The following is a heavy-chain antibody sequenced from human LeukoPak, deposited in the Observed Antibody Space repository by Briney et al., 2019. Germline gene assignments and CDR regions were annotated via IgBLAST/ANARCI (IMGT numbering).Heavy chain of an antibody. D-gene: IGHD3-9*01. V-gene: IGHV4-34*01. CDR2: INHSGST. Sequence: SETLSLTCAVYGGSFSGYYWSWIRHPPGKGLEWIGEINHSGSTNYNPSLKSRVTISVDTSKNQFSLKLSSVTAADTAVYYCARGFRRGPYDTLTGYYIAAAPRAFDIWGQGTMVTVSS. CDR3: ARGFRRGPYDTLTGYYIAAAPRAFDI. J-gene: IGHJ3*02. CDR1: GGSFSGYY.